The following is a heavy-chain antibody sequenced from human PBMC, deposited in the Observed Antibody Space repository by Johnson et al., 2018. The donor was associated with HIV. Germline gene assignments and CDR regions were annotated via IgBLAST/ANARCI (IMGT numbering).Heavy chain of an antibody. CDR1: GFTFDDYA. CDR3: ARDLGRPDAFDV. J-gene: IGHJ3*01. CDR2: ISWNSGSI. V-gene: IGHV3-9*01. Sequence: QLVESGGGLVQPGRSLRLSCAASGFTFDDYAMHWVRQAPGKGLEWVSGISWNSGSIGYADSVKGRFTISREKSKNTLYVQMNSLRVEDTAVYYCARDLGRPDAFDVWGQGTMVTVSS. D-gene: IGHD2-15*01.